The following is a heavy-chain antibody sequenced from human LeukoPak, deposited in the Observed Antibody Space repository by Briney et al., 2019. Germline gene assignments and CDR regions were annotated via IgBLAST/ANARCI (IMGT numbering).Heavy chain of an antibody. D-gene: IGHD6-6*01. CDR2: IYTSGST. V-gene: IGHV4-61*02. CDR1: GGSISSGSYY. J-gene: IGHJ6*03. Sequence: SETLSLTCTVSGGSISSGSYYWSWIRQPAGKGLEWIGRIYTSGSTNYNPSLKSRVTISVDTSKNQFSLKLSSVTAADTAVYYCAGSSVDNLYYYYMDVWGKGTTVTVSS. CDR3: AGSSVDNLYYYYMDV.